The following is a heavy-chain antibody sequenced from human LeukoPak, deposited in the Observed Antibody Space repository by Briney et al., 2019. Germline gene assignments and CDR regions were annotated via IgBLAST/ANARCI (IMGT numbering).Heavy chain of an antibody. D-gene: IGHD1-1*01. J-gene: IGHJ4*02. CDR3: ARAGGASTTWTYFDS. CDR1: GSTFSNYY. V-gene: IGHV1-46*01. Sequence: ASVKVSCNASGSTFSNYYIHWVRQAPGQGLEWMGVINPSGGSTRYAQNFQDRITMTRDTSTSTVYMDLSSLRSEDTAVYYCARAGGASTTWTYFDSWGQGTLVTVSS. CDR2: INPSGGST.